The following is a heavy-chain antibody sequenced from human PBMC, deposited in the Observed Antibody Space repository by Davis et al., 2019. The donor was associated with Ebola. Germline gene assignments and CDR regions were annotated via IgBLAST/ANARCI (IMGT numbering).Heavy chain of an antibody. CDR1: GGSISSYY. CDR2: VYYSGHT. J-gene: IGHJ6*02. V-gene: IGHV4-59*01. CDR3: VRYYYDSSGNSYGMDV. D-gene: IGHD3-22*01. Sequence: MPSETLSLTCPVSGGSISSYYLSWIRQPPGKGLEWIGHVYYSGHTNYNPSLKSRVTISLDTSKNQFSLKLSSVTAADTAVYYCVRYYYDSSGNSYGMDVWGQGTTVTVSS.